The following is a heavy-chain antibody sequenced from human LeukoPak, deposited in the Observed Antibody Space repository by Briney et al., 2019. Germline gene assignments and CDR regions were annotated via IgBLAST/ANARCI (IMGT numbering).Heavy chain of an antibody. V-gene: IGHV4-39*07. D-gene: IGHD2-15*01. J-gene: IGHJ4*02. Sequence: SETLSLTCTVSGGSISSSTYFWGWIRQPPGKGLEWIGSIYYYSGSTYYNPSLKSRVTISVDTSKNQFSLKLSSVTAADTAVYYCARTWSYWGQGTLVTVSS. CDR2: IYYYSGST. CDR3: ARTWSY. CDR1: GGSISSSTYF.